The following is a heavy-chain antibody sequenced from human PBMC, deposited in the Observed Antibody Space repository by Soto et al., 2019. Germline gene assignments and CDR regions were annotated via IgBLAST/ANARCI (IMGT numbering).Heavy chain of an antibody. V-gene: IGHV3-48*02. CDR3: ASDRSLGSNWYYYLES. CDR2: ISSSSSAI. Sequence: GGSLRLSCAASGFTFSTYAMNWVRQFPGRGLEWVSYISSSSSAIDYADSVKGRFTVSRDNAKNSLYLQMNSLRDEDTAVYYCASDRSLGSNWYYYLESWGQGTLVTVSS. CDR1: GFTFSTYA. D-gene: IGHD3-16*01. J-gene: IGHJ4*02.